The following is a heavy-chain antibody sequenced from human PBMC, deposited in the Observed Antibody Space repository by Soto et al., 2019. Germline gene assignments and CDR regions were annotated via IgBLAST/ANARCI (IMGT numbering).Heavy chain of an antibody. CDR2: ISWNSGSI. Sequence: PGGSLRLSCAASGFTFDDYAMHWVRQAPGKGLEWVSGISWNSGSIGYADSVKGRFTISRDNAKNSLYLQMNSLRAEDTALYYCAKGYSSGWPEIDYWGQGTLVTVSS. V-gene: IGHV3-9*01. D-gene: IGHD6-19*01. J-gene: IGHJ4*02. CDR3: AKGYSSGWPEIDY. CDR1: GFTFDDYA.